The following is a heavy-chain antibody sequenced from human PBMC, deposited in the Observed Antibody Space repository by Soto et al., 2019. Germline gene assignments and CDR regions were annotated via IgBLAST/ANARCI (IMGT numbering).Heavy chain of an antibody. CDR2: IWYDGSNK. D-gene: IGHD3-3*01. CDR3: ARDNLYYDFWSGYFRMGSSYGMDV. CDR1: GFTFSSYG. V-gene: IGHV3-33*01. J-gene: IGHJ6*02. Sequence: QVQLVESGGGVVQPGRSLRLSCAASGFTFSSYGMHWVRQAPGKGLEWVAVIWYDGSNKYYADSVKGRFTISRDNSKNTLYLQMNSLSAEDTAVYYCARDNLYYDFWSGYFRMGSSYGMDVWGQGTTVTVSS.